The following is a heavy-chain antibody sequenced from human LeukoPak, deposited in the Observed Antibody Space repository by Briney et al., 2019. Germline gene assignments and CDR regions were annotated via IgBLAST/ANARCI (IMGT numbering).Heavy chain of an antibody. J-gene: IGHJ5*02. D-gene: IGHD2-8*01. V-gene: IGHV3-7*03. CDR3: ARTILYQGHSTQFDP. CDR2: IKQDGSEK. CDR1: GFTFSSYW. Sequence: PGGSLRLSCAASGFTFSSYWMSWVRQAPGKGLEWVANIKQDGSEKYYVDSVKGRFTISRDNAKNSLYLQMNSLRAEDTAMYYCARTILYQGHSTQFDPWGQGTLVTVSS.